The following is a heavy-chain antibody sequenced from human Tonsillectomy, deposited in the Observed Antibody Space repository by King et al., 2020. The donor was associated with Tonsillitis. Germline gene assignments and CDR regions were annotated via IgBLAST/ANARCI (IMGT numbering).Heavy chain of an antibody. CDR1: GFIFSNYA. D-gene: IGHD6-19*01. Sequence: VQLVESGGGLVQPGGSLRLSCASSGFIFSNYAMSWVRQAPGKGLELVSAISGSGGRTHYAESVKGRFTISSDNSKNTLYMQMNSLRAEDTAVYYCAKDTAVAGYYWGQGTQVIVSS. CDR2: ISGSGGRT. J-gene: IGHJ4*02. V-gene: IGHV3-23*04. CDR3: AKDTAVAGYY.